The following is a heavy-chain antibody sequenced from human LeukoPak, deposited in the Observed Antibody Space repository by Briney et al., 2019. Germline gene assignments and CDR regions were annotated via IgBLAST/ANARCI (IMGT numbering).Heavy chain of an antibody. CDR2: IRSKANSYAT. V-gene: IGHV3-73*01. Sequence: GGSLRLSCAASGFTFSGSAMHWVRQASGKGLEWVGRIRSKANSYATAYAASVKGRFTISRDDSKNTAYLQMNSLKTEDTAVYYCTRHQGYSSSWSYFDYWGQGTLVTVSS. CDR3: TRHQGYSSSWSYFDY. D-gene: IGHD6-13*01. CDR1: GFTFSGSA. J-gene: IGHJ4*02.